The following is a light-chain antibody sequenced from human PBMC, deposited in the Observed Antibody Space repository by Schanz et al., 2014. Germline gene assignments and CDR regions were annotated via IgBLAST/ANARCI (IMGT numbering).Light chain of an antibody. CDR3: AAWDDSLSAHVV. V-gene: IGLV1-47*01. CDR1: SSDVGGSNS. J-gene: IGLJ2*01. Sequence: QSALTQPPSASGSPGQSVTISCTGTSSDVGGSNSVSWYQQLPGTAPKLLIYRNNQRPSGVPDRFSGSRSGTSASLAISGLRSEDEADYYCAAWDDSLSAHVVFGGGTKLTVL. CDR2: RNN.